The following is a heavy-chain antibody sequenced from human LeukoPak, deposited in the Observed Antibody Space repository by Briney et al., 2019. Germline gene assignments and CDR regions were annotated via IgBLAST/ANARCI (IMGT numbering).Heavy chain of an antibody. CDR2: INPSGGST. V-gene: IGHV1-46*01. CDR3: ARGLPYYYDSSGYYFWFDY. CDR1: GYTFTSYY. J-gene: IGHJ4*02. D-gene: IGHD3-22*01. Sequence: GASVKVSCKASGYTFTSYYMHWVRQAPGQGLEWMGMINPSGGSTSYAQKFQGRVTMTRDMSTSTAYMELRSLRSGDAAVYYCARGLPYYYDSSGYYFWFDYWGQGTLVTVSS.